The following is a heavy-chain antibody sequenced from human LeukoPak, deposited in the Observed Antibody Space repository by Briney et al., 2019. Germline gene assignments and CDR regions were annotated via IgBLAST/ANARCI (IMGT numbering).Heavy chain of an antibody. CDR2: INPNSGGT. J-gene: IGHJ4*02. D-gene: IGHD5-18*01. V-gene: IGHV1-2*02. CDR1: GYTFTGYY. CDR3: AGWAYSYGYDY. Sequence: ASVRVSCKASGYTFTGYYLHWVRQAPGQGLEWMGWINPNSGGTNSAQKFQGRVTMTRDTSISTAYMALSRLISDDTAVYYCAGWAYSYGYDYWGQGTLVTVSS.